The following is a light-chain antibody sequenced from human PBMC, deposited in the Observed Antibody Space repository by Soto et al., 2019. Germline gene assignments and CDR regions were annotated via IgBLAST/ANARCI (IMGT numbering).Light chain of an antibody. Sequence: EIQMTQSPSSVSASVGDRVTITCRASQDIRSWLAWYQHKPGKAPYLLIFAASTLQSGVPSRFSGSGSGTDFNLTISSLQPEDFATYYCQQANSFPYTFGQGTKLDIK. CDR2: AAS. CDR1: QDIRSW. V-gene: IGKV1-12*01. J-gene: IGKJ2*01. CDR3: QQANSFPYT.